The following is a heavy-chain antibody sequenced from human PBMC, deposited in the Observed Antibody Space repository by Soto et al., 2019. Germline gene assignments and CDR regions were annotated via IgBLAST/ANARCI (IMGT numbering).Heavy chain of an antibody. V-gene: IGHV3-23*01. J-gene: IGHJ4*02. CDR1: GFTFASYV. CDR3: ANAEHPRRSIGFDY. CDR2: ISATGGST. Sequence: SCAGSGFTFASYVMTWVRQAPGKGLEWVSSISATGGSTYYAGSVKGRFPISRDNSKNTLFLQMNSLRAEDTAIYYCANAEHPRRSIGFDYWGQGTLVTVSS. D-gene: IGHD3-16*02.